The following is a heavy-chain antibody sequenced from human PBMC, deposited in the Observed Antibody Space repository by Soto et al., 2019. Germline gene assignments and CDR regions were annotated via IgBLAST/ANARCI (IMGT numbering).Heavy chain of an antibody. CDR2: ISSTGRST. Sequence: EVQLLESGGGLVQPGGSLRLSCAASGFTFSTYAMSWVRQAPGKGLELVSSISSTGRSTYYADSVKGRFTIPRDNSKNTVYLQMNSLRAEDTALYSCAKGRVDGDWTVDAFDIWGQGTTVTVSS. D-gene: IGHD2-21*01. CDR3: AKGRVDGDWTVDAFDI. J-gene: IGHJ3*02. V-gene: IGHV3-23*01. CDR1: GFTFSTYA.